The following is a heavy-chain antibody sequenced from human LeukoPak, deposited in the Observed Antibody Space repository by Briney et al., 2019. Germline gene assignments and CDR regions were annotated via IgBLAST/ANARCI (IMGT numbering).Heavy chain of an antibody. Sequence: PSETLSLTCTVSGGSISSGSYYWSWIRQPAGKGLEWIGRIYTSGSTNYNPPLKSRVTISIGTSKKQFSLKLSSVTAADTAVYYCARVKAGYYDNSGRFRKTDAFDIWGQGTMVTVSS. CDR1: GGSISSGSYY. CDR2: IYTSGST. J-gene: IGHJ3*02. CDR3: ARVKAGYYDNSGRFRKTDAFDI. V-gene: IGHV4-61*02. D-gene: IGHD3-22*01.